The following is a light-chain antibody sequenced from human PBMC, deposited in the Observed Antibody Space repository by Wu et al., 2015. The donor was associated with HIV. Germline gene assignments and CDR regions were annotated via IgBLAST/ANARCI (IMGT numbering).Light chain of an antibody. CDR2: GAS. CDR1: QSVSNN. CDR3: QQYDNRPVT. Sequence: EIVMTQSPATLPVSPGDRATLSCRSSQSVSNNLAWYQQKPGQAPRVLIYGASTRAPGIPARYSGSGSGTEFTLTISSLQSEDFAVYFCQQYDNRPVTFGPGTKVDIK. V-gene: IGKV3-15*01. J-gene: IGKJ3*01.